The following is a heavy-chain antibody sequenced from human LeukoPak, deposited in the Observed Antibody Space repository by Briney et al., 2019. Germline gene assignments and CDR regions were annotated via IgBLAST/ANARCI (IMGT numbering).Heavy chain of an antibody. CDR3: ASSNYYDSSGYYDAFDI. CDR2: IYYSGST. D-gene: IGHD3-22*01. J-gene: IGHJ3*02. V-gene: IGHV4-30-4*01. CDR1: GGSFSGYY. Sequence: PSETLSLTCAVYGGSFSGYYWSWIRQPPGKGLEWIGYIYYSGSTYYNPSLKSRVTISVDTSKNQFSLKLSSVTAADTAVYYCASSNYYDSSGYYDAFDIWGQGTMVTVSS.